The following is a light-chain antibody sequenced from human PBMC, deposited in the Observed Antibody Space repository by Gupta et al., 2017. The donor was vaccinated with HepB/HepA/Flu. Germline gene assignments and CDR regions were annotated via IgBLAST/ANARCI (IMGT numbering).Light chain of an antibody. CDR2: GHK. Sequence: QSVLTQQPSVSGAPGQMVTISCTGSSSNIGAGYDVHWYQQVPGTAPKLLIYGHKHRPAGVPDRFSGSKSGSSASVTSTGLQAEDEAEYYSQCDDSSLSGVVFGGGTKLTVL. J-gene: IGLJ2*01. CDR1: SSNIGAGYD. V-gene: IGLV1-40*01. CDR3: QCDDSSLSGVV.